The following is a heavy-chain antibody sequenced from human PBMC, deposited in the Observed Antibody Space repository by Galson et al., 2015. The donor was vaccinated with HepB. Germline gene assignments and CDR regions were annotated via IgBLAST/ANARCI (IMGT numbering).Heavy chain of an antibody. CDR3: VGSGQLDF. CDR1: GFTFSNYW. J-gene: IGHJ4*02. D-gene: IGHD3-10*01. CDR2: INQDETEK. Sequence: SLRLSCAASGFTFSNYWMTWVRQAPGKGLEWVANINQDETEKYYVDSVKGRFTISRDNAKNSPFLQMNSLRFEDTAVYYCVGSGQLDFWGQGTLVTVSS. V-gene: IGHV3-7*03.